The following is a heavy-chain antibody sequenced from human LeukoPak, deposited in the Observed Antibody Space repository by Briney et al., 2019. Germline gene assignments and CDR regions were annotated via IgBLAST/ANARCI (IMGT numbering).Heavy chain of an antibody. CDR3: ARDYDFWSGFFDY. Sequence: GGSLRLSCAASGFTFRSYEMNWVRQAPGRGLEWVSYISSSGTTVYYADSVKGRFTISRDNAKNSLYLQMNSLRAEDTAVYYCARDYDFWSGFFDYWGQGTLVTVSS. D-gene: IGHD3-3*01. V-gene: IGHV3-48*03. CDR2: ISSSGTTV. CDR1: GFTFRSYE. J-gene: IGHJ4*02.